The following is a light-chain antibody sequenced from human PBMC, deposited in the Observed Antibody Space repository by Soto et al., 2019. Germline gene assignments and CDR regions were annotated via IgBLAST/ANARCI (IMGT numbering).Light chain of an antibody. CDR2: DDS. V-gene: IGLV3-21*02. Sequence: SSELTQPPSVSVAPGQTARITCGGNNIGSKSVHWYQQKPGQAPVLVVYDDSDRPSGIPERFSGSNSGNTATLTISRVEAGDEADYYCQVWDSSSDLAVFGGGTQLTVL. J-gene: IGLJ7*01. CDR3: QVWDSSSDLAV. CDR1: NIGSKS.